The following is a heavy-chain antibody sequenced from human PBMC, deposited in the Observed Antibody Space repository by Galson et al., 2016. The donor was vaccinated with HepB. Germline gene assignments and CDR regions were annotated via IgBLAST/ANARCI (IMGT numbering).Heavy chain of an antibody. CDR3: AKGTYGMDV. CDR2: ISYDGRNK. Sequence: SLRLSCAASGFTFSSYAMHWVRQAPGTGLEWVAVISYDGRNKYYADPVKGRVTISRDDSENTLYLQMNSLRAEDTAVYWCAKGTYGMDVWGQGTTVTVSS. CDR1: GFTFSSYA. J-gene: IGHJ6*02. V-gene: IGHV3-30*18.